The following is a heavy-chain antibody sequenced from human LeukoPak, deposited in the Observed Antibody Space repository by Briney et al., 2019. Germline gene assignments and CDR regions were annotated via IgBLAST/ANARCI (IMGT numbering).Heavy chain of an antibody. V-gene: IGHV4-39*07. CDR3: ARGPPYIVVVTAIGFFDH. CDR1: GGSISSSSYY. Sequence: PSETLSLTCTVSGGSISSSSYYWGWIRQPPGKGLEWIGSIYYSGSTYYNPSLKSRVTISVDKSKNQFSLKLSSVTAADTAVYYCARGPPYIVVVTAIGFFDHWGQGTLVTV. J-gene: IGHJ4*02. CDR2: IYYSGST. D-gene: IGHD2-21*02.